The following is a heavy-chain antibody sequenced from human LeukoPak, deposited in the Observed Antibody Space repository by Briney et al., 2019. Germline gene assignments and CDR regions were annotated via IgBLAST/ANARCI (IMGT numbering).Heavy chain of an antibody. D-gene: IGHD3-10*01. V-gene: IGHV4-34*01. CDR3: ARLYGSGSYYNY. CDR2: INHSGST. CDR1: GGSFSGYY. Sequence: PSETLSLTCTVYGGSFSGYYWSWIRQPPGKGLEWIGEINHSGSTNYNPSLKSRVTISVDTSNNQFSLKLSSVTAADTAVYYCARLYGSGSYYNYWGQGTLVTVSS. J-gene: IGHJ4*02.